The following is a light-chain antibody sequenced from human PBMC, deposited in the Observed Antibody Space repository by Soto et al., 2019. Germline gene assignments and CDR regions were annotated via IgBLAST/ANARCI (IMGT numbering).Light chain of an antibody. V-gene: IGLV2-11*01. CDR2: DVS. J-gene: IGLJ2*01. CDR3: CSYAGSYTKV. CDR1: SSDVGGYNY. Sequence: QSVLTQPRSVSGSPGQSVTISCTGTSSDVGGYNYVSWYQQHPGKAPKLMIYDVSKRPSGVPDRFSGSKAGNTASLTISGLQAEYEADYYCCSYAGSYTKVFGVGTKLTLL.